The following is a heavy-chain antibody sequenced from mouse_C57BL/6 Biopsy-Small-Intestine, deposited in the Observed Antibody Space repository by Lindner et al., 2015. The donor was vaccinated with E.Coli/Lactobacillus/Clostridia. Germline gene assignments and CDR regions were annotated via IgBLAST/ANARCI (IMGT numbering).Heavy chain of an antibody. J-gene: IGHJ4*01. V-gene: IGHV1-84*02. D-gene: IGHD6-1*01. CDR2: IDAGNDNT. Sequence: SVKVSCKASGFTFTNYFMHWVRQAPGQGLEWMGWIDAGNDNTKYSQSFQGRVTITRDTATNTAYMELSSLRIEDTAVYYCARGAQVGSSGWAIDYWGQGILVTVSS. CDR3: ARGAQVGSSGWAIDY. CDR1: GFTFTNYF.